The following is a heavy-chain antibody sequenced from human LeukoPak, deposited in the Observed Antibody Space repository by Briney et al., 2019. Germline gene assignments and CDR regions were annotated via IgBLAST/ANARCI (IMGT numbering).Heavy chain of an antibody. J-gene: IGHJ5*02. CDR2: IIPIFGTA. D-gene: IGHD5-12*01. CDR1: GGTFSSYA. Sequence: SVKVSCKASGGTFSSYAISWVRQAPGQGLEWMGGIIPIFGTANYAQKFQGRVTITTDESTSTAYMELSSLRSEDTAVYYCARGPYSGYGINWFDPWGQGTLVTVSS. V-gene: IGHV1-69*05. CDR3: ARGPYSGYGINWFDP.